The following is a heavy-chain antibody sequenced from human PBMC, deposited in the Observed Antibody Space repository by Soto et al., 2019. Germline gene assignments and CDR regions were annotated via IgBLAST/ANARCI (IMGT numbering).Heavy chain of an antibody. D-gene: IGHD6-13*01. CDR2: INPSGGST. Sequence: GASVKVSCKASGYTFTSYYMHWVRQAPGQGLEWTGIINPSGGSTSYAQKFQGRVTMTRDTSTSTVYMELSSLRSEDTAVYYCARDMAAAGTGDYWGQGTLVTVSS. CDR3: ARDMAAAGTGDY. CDR1: GYTFTSYY. J-gene: IGHJ4*02. V-gene: IGHV1-46*01.